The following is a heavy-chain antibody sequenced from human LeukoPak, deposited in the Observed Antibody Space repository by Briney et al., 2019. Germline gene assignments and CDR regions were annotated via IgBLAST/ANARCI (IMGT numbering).Heavy chain of an antibody. CDR1: GGSISSSSYY. CDR2: IYYSGTT. D-gene: IGHD6-6*01. Sequence: PSETLSLTCTVSGGSISSSSYYWGWLRHPPGKGLEWIGSIYYSGTTYHNPSLKSPVTISVDTSKYQFSLKLSSATAADTDVYFCARFESSIASGVDYWGQGTLVTVSS. CDR3: ARFESSIASGVDY. J-gene: IGHJ4*02. V-gene: IGHV4-39*01.